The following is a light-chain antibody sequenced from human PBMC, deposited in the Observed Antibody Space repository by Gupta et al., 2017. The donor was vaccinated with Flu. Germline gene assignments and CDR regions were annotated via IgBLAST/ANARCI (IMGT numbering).Light chain of an antibody. CDR1: SSDIGFDNY. CDR3: SSFTETNARV. V-gene: IGLV2-14*01. J-gene: IGLJ3*02. CDR2: EVN. Sequence: QSALTQPASVSGSPGQSIIISCTGTSSDIGFDNYISWYQQHPGKAPKLLMFEVNNRPSGISSRFSGSKSDNTASLTISGLQTEDEADYYCSSFTETNARVFGGGTKVTVL.